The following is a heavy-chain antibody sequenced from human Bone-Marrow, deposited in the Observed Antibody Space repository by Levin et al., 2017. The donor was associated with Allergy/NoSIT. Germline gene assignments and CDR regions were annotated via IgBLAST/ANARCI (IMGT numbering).Heavy chain of an antibody. CDR1: GGSFSGYY. CDR3: ARVREDRYVWGSYRYYFDY. Sequence: GSLRLSCAVYGGSFSGYYWSWIRQPPGKGLEWIGEINHSGSTNYNPSLKSRVTISVDTSKNQFSLKLSSVTAADTAVYYCARVREDRYVWGSYRYYFDYWGQGTLVTVSS. D-gene: IGHD3-16*02. CDR2: INHSGST. V-gene: IGHV4-34*01. J-gene: IGHJ4*02.